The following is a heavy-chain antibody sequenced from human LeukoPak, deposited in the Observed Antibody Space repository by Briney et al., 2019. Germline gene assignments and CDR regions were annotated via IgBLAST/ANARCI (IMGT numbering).Heavy chain of an antibody. D-gene: IGHD4-17*01. CDR2: INPNSGGT. CDR3: ARSMVTTLWYFQH. V-gene: IGHV1-2*02. J-gene: IGHJ1*01. CDR1: GYTFTGYY. Sequence: ASVKVSCKASGYTFTGYYMHWVRQAPGQGLEWMGWINPNSGGTNFAQKFQGRVTMTRDTSISTAYMELSRLRSDDTAVYYCARSMVTTLWYFQHWGQGTLVTVSS.